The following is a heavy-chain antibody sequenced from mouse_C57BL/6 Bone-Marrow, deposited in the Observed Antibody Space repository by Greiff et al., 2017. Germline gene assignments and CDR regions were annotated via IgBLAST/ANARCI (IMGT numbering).Heavy chain of an antibody. CDR3: ARSKNWDSWFAY. D-gene: IGHD4-1*01. CDR1: GYAFTNYL. Sequence: QVQLQQSGAELVRPGTSVKVSCKASGYAFTNYLIEWVKQRPGQGLEWIGVINPGSGGTNYNEKFKGKATLTADKSSSTAYMQSSSLTSEDSAVYFGARSKNWDSWFAYWGQGTLVTVSA. J-gene: IGHJ3*01. CDR2: INPGSGGT. V-gene: IGHV1-54*01.